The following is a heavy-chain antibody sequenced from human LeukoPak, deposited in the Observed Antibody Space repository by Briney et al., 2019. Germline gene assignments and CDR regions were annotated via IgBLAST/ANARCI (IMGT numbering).Heavy chain of an antibody. J-gene: IGHJ4*02. Sequence: SGTLSLTCTVSGGSISSYYWSWIRQPPGKGLEWIGSIYHSGSTYYNPSLKSRVTISVDTSKNQFSLKLSSVTAADTAVYYCARANYDILTGYYMGYWGQGTLVTVSS. V-gene: IGHV4-59*08. CDR1: GGSISSYY. CDR2: IYHSGST. D-gene: IGHD3-9*01. CDR3: ARANYDILTGYYMGY.